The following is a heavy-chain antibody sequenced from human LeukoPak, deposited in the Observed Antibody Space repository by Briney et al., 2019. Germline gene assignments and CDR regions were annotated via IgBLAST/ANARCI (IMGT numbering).Heavy chain of an antibody. Sequence: GESLKISCQGSGYSFTSYWIGWVRQMPGKGLEWMGIIYPGDSDTRYSPSFQGQVTISADKSISTAYLQWSSLKASDTAMYYCARGLSGSPAGYYYGMDVWGQGTTVTVSS. J-gene: IGHJ6*02. V-gene: IGHV5-51*01. D-gene: IGHD1-26*01. CDR3: ARGLSGSPAGYYYGMDV. CDR1: GYSFTSYW. CDR2: IYPGDSDT.